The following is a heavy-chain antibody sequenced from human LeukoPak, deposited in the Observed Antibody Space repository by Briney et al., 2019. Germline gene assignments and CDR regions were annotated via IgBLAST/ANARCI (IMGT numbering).Heavy chain of an antibody. J-gene: IGHJ4*02. CDR3: AGTIYSSGWS. Sequence: GRSLRLSCAASGFTFSSYAMHWVRQAPGKGLEWVAVISYDGSNKYYADSVKGRFTISRDNSKNTLYLQMNSLRAEDTAVYYCAGTIYSSGWSWGQGTLVTVSS. CDR2: ISYDGSNK. CDR1: GFTFSSYA. V-gene: IGHV3-30*04. D-gene: IGHD6-19*01.